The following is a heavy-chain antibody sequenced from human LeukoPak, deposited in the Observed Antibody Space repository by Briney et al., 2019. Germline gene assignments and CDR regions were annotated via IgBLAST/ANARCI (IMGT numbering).Heavy chain of an antibody. V-gene: IGHV4-34*01. Sequence: KPSETLSLTCAVYGGSFSGYYWSWIRQPPGKGLEWIGEINHSGSTNYNPSLKSRVTISVDTSKNQFSLKLSSVTAADTAVYYCASRGYDFWSGYYTGIFDYWGQGTLVTVSS. CDR3: ASRGYDFWSGYYTGIFDY. CDR1: GGSFSGYY. D-gene: IGHD3-3*01. J-gene: IGHJ4*02. CDR2: INHSGST.